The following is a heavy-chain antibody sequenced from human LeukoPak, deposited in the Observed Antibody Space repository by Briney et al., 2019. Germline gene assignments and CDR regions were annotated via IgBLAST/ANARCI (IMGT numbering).Heavy chain of an antibody. V-gene: IGHV3-53*01. Sequence: GGSLRLSCAASGFIVSSNYMSCVRQAPGKGLEWVSIIYSGGSTHYADSVKGRFTISRDNSKNTLYLQMNSLRVGDTAVYYCAGNYYYYMDVWGKGTTVTVSS. CDR2: IYSGGST. CDR3: AGNYYYYMDV. CDR1: GFIVSSNY. J-gene: IGHJ6*03.